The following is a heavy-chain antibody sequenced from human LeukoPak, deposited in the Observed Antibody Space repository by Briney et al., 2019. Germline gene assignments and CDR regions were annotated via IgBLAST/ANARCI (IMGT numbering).Heavy chain of an antibody. CDR2: IYYSGST. CDR1: GGSISSYY. CDR3: ARLAYALTGRLYFDY. V-gene: IGHV4-59*01. Sequence: PSETLSLTCTVSGGSISSYYWSWIRQPPGKGLEWIGYIYYSGSTNYNPSLKSRVTISVDTSKNQFSLKLSSVTAADTAVYYCARLAYALTGRLYFDYWGQGTLVTVSS. D-gene: IGHD7-27*01. J-gene: IGHJ4*02.